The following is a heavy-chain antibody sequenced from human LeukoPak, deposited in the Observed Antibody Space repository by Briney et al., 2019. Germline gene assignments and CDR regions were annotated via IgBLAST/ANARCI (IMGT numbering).Heavy chain of an antibody. V-gene: IGHV4-59*01. J-gene: IGHJ4*02. CDR1: GGSISSYY. D-gene: IGHD6-13*01. CDR3: ARGAIAAAGTAYFDY. CDR2: IYYSGST. Sequence: SETLSLTCTVSGGSISSYYWSWIRRPPGKGLEWIGYIYYSGSTNYNPSLKSRVTISVDTSKNQFSLKLSSVTAADTAVYYCARGAIAAAGTAYFDYWGQGTLVTVSS.